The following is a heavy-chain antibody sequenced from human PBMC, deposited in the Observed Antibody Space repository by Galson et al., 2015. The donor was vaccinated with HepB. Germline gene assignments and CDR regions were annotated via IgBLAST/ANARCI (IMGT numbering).Heavy chain of an antibody. D-gene: IGHD3-16*01. CDR2: ISGSSFYT. CDR1: GFSFSDFY. Sequence: SLRLSCAASGFSFSDFYMTWIRQAPGKGLEWVSQISGSSFYTSYSDAVRGRFTISRDNAKNSLYLQMNRLRVDDTALYYCATGGVGGYHYSPMDVWGQGTTVTVSS. J-gene: IGHJ6*02. V-gene: IGHV3-11*06. CDR3: ATGGVGGYHYSPMDV.